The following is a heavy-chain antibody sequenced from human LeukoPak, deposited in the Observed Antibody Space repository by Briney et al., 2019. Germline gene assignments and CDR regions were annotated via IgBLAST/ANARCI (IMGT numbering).Heavy chain of an antibody. CDR2: ISGRGDNT. J-gene: IGHJ3*02. D-gene: IGHD3-10*01. V-gene: IGHV3-23*01. CDR1: GFTFRTYD. CDR3: TRGRRGVFNDAFDI. Sequence: GGSLRLSCAASGFTFRTYDMNWVRQAPGKGLEWVAAISGRGDNTYYVDSVKGRFTISRDNSRNTLYLHLNSLRAEDTAIHYCTRGRRGVFNDAFDIWGQGTVVTVS.